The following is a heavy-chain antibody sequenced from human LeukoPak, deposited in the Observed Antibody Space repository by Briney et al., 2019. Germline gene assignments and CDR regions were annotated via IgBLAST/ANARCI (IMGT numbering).Heavy chain of an antibody. CDR2: ITGSGGST. D-gene: IGHD1-26*01. CDR3: AKDPIRSIFDY. Sequence: GGSLRLSCAASGFTFSSYAMSWVRQAPGKGLEWVSVITGSGGSTYYAESVKGRFTISRDNSKNTLYLQVNSLRAEDTAVYYCAKDPIRSIFDYWGQGTLVTVSS. CDR1: GFTFSSYA. J-gene: IGHJ4*02. V-gene: IGHV3-23*01.